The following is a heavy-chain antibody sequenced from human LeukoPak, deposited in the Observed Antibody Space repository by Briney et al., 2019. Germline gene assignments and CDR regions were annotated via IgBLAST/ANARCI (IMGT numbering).Heavy chain of an antibody. Sequence: PGGSLRLSCAASGFTFSDYNMNWVRQAPGKGLEWVSSISSGSTYTYYAHSMKGRFTVSRDNAQNSVYLQMNSLRAEDTAVYYCARDRWGWAAAGTTSYYYGMDVWGQGTTVTVSS. CDR3: ARDRWGWAAAGTTSYYYGMDV. D-gene: IGHD6-13*01. CDR1: GFTFSDYN. V-gene: IGHV3-21*01. CDR2: ISSGSTYT. J-gene: IGHJ6*02.